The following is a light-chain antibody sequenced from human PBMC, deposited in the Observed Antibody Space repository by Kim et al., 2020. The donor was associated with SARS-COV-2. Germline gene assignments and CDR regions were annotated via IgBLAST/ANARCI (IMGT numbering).Light chain of an antibody. CDR3: AGWDDRLNVVL. Sequence: QRVTISCSGGTSNVGTYAVNWYQQVPGTAPKLLIYSYDERSSGVPDRFSGSKSGTSAFLAISGLQPEDEAEYYCAGWDDRLNVVLFGGGTQLTVL. CDR2: SYD. J-gene: IGLJ3*02. V-gene: IGLV1-44*01. CDR1: TSNVGTYA.